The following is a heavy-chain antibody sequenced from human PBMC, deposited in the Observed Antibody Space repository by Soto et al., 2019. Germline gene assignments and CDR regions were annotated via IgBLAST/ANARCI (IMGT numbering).Heavy chain of an antibody. CDR3: ARDTLYYYDSSGYYYYYYGMVV. J-gene: IGHJ6*02. CDR2: ISSSSSYI. CDR1: GFTFSSYS. Sequence: EVQLVESGGGLVKPGGSLRLSCAASGFTFSSYSMNWVRQAPGKGLEWVSSISSSSSYIYYADSVKGRFTISRENAEDSRYLQMNSRRAEDTAVYYCARDTLYYYDSSGYYYYYYGMVVWGQGTTVTVSS. D-gene: IGHD3-22*01. V-gene: IGHV3-21*01.